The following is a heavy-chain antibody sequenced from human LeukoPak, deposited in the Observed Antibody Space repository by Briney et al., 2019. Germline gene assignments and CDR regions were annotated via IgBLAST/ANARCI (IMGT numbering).Heavy chain of an antibody. V-gene: IGHV3-30-3*01. CDR1: GFTFSSYA. CDR2: ISYDGSNK. Sequence: GGSLRLSCAASGFTFSSYAMHWVRQAPGKGLEWVAVISYDGSNKYYADSVKGRFTISRDSSKNTLYLQMNSLRAEDTAVYYCARADYYDSSGYPPAFDYWGQGTLVTVSS. CDR3: ARADYYDSSGYPPAFDY. J-gene: IGHJ4*02. D-gene: IGHD3-22*01.